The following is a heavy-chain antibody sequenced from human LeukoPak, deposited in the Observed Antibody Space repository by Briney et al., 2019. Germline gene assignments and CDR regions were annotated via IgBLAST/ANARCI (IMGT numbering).Heavy chain of an antibody. J-gene: IGHJ4*02. D-gene: IGHD3-10*01. Sequence: TSETLSLTCTVSGASISSYYWSWLRQPPGKGLEWLAYIYYTGTTNYNPSLKSRVTISVDTSKNQLSLKLNSVTAADTAVYYCARHYSSGTYPLDSWGQGTLVTVPS. V-gene: IGHV4-59*01. CDR3: ARHYSSGTYPLDS. CDR1: GASISSYY. CDR2: IYYTGTT.